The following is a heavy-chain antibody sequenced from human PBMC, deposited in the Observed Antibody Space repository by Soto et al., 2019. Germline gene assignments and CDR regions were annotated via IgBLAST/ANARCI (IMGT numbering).Heavy chain of an antibody. CDR3: VRGDREDIAVVVGARPGEYGMDV. V-gene: IGHV3-30-3*01. CDR2: ISYSGSNK. D-gene: IGHD2-15*01. J-gene: IGHJ6*02. CDR1: GFTFSSYA. Sequence: QVQLVESGGGVVQPGRSLRLSCAASGFTFSSYAMHWVRQAPGKGLEWVTVISYSGSNKAYVDSVKGRFTISRDNSKNTLYLQMNSLRAEDTAVYYCVRGDREDIAVVVGARPGEYGMDVWGHATTVTVSS.